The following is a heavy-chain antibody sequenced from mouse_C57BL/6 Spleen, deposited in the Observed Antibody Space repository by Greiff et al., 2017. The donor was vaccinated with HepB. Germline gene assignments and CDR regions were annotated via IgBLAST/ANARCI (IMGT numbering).Heavy chain of an antibody. CDR3: ARTGITTDLFDY. J-gene: IGHJ2*01. V-gene: IGHV1-80*01. Sequence: QVQLQQSGAELVKPGASVKISCKASGYAFSSYWMNWVKLRPGKGLEWIGQIYPGDGDTNYNGKFKGKATLTADKSSSTAYMQLSSLTSEDSAVYFCARTGITTDLFDYWGQGTTLTVSS. D-gene: IGHD1-1*01. CDR1: GYAFSSYW. CDR2: IYPGDGDT.